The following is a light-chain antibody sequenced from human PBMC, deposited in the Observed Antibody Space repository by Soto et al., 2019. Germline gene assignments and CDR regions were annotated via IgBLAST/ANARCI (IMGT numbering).Light chain of an antibody. CDR3: AAWDYSLVGWV. CDR1: SSNIGNNI. V-gene: IGLV1-44*01. J-gene: IGLJ3*02. Sequence: QSVLTQPPSTSGTPGQRVTISCSGSSSNIGNNIVNWYQQLPGTAPKLLIHTNNQRPSGVPNRFSGSKSGTSASLAISGLQSEDEADFYCAAWDYSLVGWVFGGGTKLTVL. CDR2: TNN.